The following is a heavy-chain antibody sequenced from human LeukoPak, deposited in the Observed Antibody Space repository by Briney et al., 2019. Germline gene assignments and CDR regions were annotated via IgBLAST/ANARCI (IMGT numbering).Heavy chain of an antibody. CDR1: GGSFSGYY. D-gene: IGHD6-13*01. CDR3: LSSSYYYYYGMDV. J-gene: IGHJ6*02. V-gene: IGHV4-34*01. CDR2: INHSGST. Sequence: LSETLSLTCAVYGGSFSGYYWSWIRQPPGKGLEWIGEINHSGSTNYNPSLKSRVTISVDTSKNQFSLKLSSVTAADTAVYYCLSSSYYYYYGMDVWGQGTTVTVSS.